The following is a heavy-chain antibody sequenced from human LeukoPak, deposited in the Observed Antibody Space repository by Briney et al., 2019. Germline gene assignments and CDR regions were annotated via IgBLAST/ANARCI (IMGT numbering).Heavy chain of an antibody. CDR1: GYIFTGYY. J-gene: IGHJ4*02. Sequence: LWASVKVSCKASGYIFTGYYMHWVRQAPGQGLEWMGWINPNSGGTNYAQKFQGRVTMTRDTSISTAYMELSRLTSDDTAVYYCSRGEVDGPDFDYWGQGTLVTVSS. CDR2: INPNSGGT. CDR3: SRGEVDGPDFDY. V-gene: IGHV1-2*02. D-gene: IGHD2-2*01.